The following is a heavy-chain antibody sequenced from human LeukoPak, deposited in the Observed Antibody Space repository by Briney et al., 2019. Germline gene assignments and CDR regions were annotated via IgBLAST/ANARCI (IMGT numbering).Heavy chain of an antibody. Sequence: KASETLSLTCTVSGVSISSYYWSWIRQPPGKGLEWIGYIYYSGSTNYNPSLKSRVTISVDTSKNQFSLKLSSVTAADTAVYYCARDLSGYYYYYMDVWGKGTTVTVSS. D-gene: IGHD3-9*01. CDR2: IYYSGST. J-gene: IGHJ6*03. CDR1: GVSISSYY. CDR3: ARDLSGYYYYYMDV. V-gene: IGHV4-59*01.